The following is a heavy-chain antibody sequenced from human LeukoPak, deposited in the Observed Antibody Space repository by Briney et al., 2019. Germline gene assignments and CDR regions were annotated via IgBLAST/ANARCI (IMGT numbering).Heavy chain of an antibody. V-gene: IGHV3-49*04. CDR2: IRSQAYDATT. CDR3: TRGRGDNYPIDY. D-gene: IGHD5-18*01. Sequence: QTGGSLRLSCTASGFSFRDYGMSWVRQAPGKGLEWVAFIRSQAYDATTEYAASVKGRFSISRDDSKTIAYLQMNSLKTEDTALYYCTRGRGDNYPIDYWGQGTLVTVSS. CDR1: GFSFRDYG. J-gene: IGHJ4*02.